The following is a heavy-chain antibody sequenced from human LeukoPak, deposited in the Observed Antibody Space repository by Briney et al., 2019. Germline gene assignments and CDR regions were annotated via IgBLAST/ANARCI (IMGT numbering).Heavy chain of an antibody. CDR1: GGSFSGYY. V-gene: IGHV4-34*01. Sequence: PSETLSLTCAVYGGSFSGYYWSWIRQPPGKGLEWIGEINHSGSTNYNPSLKSRVTISVDTSKNQFSLKLSSVTAADTAVYYCARGPGDYVWGSYRRPLDYWGQGTLVTVSS. CDR3: ARGPGDYVWGSYRRPLDY. J-gene: IGHJ4*02. CDR2: INHSGST. D-gene: IGHD3-16*02.